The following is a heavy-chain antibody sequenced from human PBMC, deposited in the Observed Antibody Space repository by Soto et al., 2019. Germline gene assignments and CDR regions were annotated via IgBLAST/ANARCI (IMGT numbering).Heavy chain of an antibody. CDR1: GGSITSSNW. Sequence: SGNLSLTCAVSGGSITSSNWWTWVRQSPGKGLEWIGEIHHSGSTSYNPSLKSRVTISIDNSKNQFSLKLSSVTAADTAVYYCARIDGDSSGYVIDYWGQG. D-gene: IGHD3-22*01. CDR2: IHHSGST. V-gene: IGHV4-4*02. J-gene: IGHJ4*02. CDR3: ARIDGDSSGYVIDY.